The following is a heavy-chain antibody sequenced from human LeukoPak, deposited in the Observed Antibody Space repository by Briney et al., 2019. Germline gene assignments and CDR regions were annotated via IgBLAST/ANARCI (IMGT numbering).Heavy chain of an antibody. CDR1: GGSISSGDYY. CDR3: ARVSFLRWLRPFDY. J-gene: IGHJ4*02. Sequence: SQTLSLTCTVSGGSISSGDYYWSWIRQPPGKGLEWIGYIYYSGSTYYNPSLKSRVTISVDTSKNQFSLKLSSVTAADTAVYYCARVSFLRWLRPFDYWGQGTLVTVSS. V-gene: IGHV4-30-4*08. CDR2: IYYSGST. D-gene: IGHD5-12*01.